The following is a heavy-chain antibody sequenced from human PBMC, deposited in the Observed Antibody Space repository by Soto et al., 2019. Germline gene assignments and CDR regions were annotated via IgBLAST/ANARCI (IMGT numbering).Heavy chain of an antibody. Sequence: SVKVSCKASGGTFSSYAISWVRQAPGQGLEWMGGIIPIFGTANYAQKFQGRVTITADESTSTAYMELSSLRSEDTAVYYCARGGYGSGSYYKRYYYGMDVWGQGTTVTVSS. D-gene: IGHD3-10*01. V-gene: IGHV1-69*13. CDR1: GGTFSSYA. J-gene: IGHJ6*02. CDR3: ARGGYGSGSYYKRYYYGMDV. CDR2: IIPIFGTA.